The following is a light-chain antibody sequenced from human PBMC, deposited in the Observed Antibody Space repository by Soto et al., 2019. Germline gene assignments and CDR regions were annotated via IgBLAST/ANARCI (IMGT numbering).Light chain of an antibody. CDR3: SSPSSYNTRV. V-gene: IGLV2-14*01. J-gene: IGLJ1*01. CDR1: SSDVGGYNF. Sequence: QSALTQPASVSGSPGQSIAISCTGTSSDVGGYNFVSWYQQHPGKAPKLMIHEVSNRPSGVSDRFSGSKSGNTASLTISGLQAYDEADYYCSSPSSYNTRVFGTGTKVTV. CDR2: EVS.